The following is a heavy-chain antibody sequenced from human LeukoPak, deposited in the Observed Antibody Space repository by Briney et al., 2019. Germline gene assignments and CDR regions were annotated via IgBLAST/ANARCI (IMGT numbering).Heavy chain of an antibody. CDR2: INHSGST. J-gene: IGHJ6*02. CDR3: ARRPVLSSGWTGYYYYGMDV. D-gene: IGHD6-19*01. CDR1: GGSISSYY. Sequence: SETLSLTCTVSGGSISSYYWSWIRQPPGKGLEWIGEINHSGSTNYNPSLKSRVTISVDTSKNQFSLKLSSVTAADTAVYYCARRPVLSSGWTGYYYYGMDVWGQGTTVTVSS. V-gene: IGHV4-34*01.